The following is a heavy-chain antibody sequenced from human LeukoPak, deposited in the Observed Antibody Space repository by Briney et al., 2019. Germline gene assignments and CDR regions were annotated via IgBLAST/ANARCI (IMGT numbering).Heavy chain of an antibody. CDR2: IYYSGST. CDR1: GGSISSGGYS. J-gene: IGHJ6*03. CDR3: ARGKNTYYYYMDV. Sequence: SETLSLTCAVSGGSISSGGYSWSWIRQPPGKGLEWIGYIYYSGSTYYNPSLKSRVTISVDTSKNQFPLKLSSATAADTAVYYCARGKNTYYYYMDVWGKGTTVTVSS. V-gene: IGHV4-30-4*07.